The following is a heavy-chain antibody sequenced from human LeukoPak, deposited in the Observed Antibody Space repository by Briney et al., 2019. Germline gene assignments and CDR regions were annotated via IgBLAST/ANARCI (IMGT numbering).Heavy chain of an antibody. D-gene: IGHD1-14*01. CDR1: GFTFSSYS. Sequence: PGGSLRLSCAASGFTFSSYSMNWVRHAPGKGLEWVSSISSSSSYIYYADSVEGRFTISRDNAKNSLYLQMNSLRGEDTAVYYCARGRYDYGDFWGQGTLVTASS. J-gene: IGHJ4*02. CDR2: ISSSSSYI. V-gene: IGHV3-21*01. CDR3: ARGRYDYGDF.